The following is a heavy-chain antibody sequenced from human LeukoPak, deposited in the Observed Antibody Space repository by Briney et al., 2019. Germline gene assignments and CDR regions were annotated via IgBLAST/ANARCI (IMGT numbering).Heavy chain of an antibody. CDR2: IYYSGST. CDR3: ARDVKIAAAGSYFDS. J-gene: IGHJ4*02. V-gene: IGHV4-59*12. D-gene: IGHD6-13*01. CDR1: GGSISSYY. Sequence: SETLSLTCTVSGGSISSYYWSWIRQPPGKGLEWIGNIYYSGSTYYNPSLKSRVTISVDTSKDQFSLKLSSVTAADTAVYYCARDVKIAAAGSYFDSWGQGTLVTVSS.